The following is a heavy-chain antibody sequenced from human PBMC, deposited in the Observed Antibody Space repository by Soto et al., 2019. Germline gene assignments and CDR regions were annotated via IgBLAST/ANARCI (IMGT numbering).Heavy chain of an antibody. Sequence: VQMVQSGAEVKEPGSSGKVSCTNSGDTFSHYVMSWVRQAPGQGLEWMGSLAPISGSPNYAERFEGRLTISADAGTSTMYMELRSLEYDDTAVYYCARIGVGSRRWGQGTMVTVSS. CDR3: ARIGVGSRR. CDR2: LAPISGSP. J-gene: IGHJ3*01. V-gene: IGHV1-69*18. D-gene: IGHD1-26*01. CDR1: GDTFSHYV.